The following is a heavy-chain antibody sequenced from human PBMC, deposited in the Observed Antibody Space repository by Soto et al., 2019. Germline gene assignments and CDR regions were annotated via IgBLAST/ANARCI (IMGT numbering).Heavy chain of an antibody. CDR2: ISGSGGST. CDR3: AASMVVVPAAMLGWFDP. J-gene: IGHJ5*02. Sequence: EVQLLESGGGLVQPGGSLRLSCAASGFTFSSYAMSWVRQAPGKGLEWVSAISGSGGSTYYADSVKGRFTISRDNSKNTLYLQMNSLRAEDTAVYYCAASMVVVPAAMLGWFDPWGQGTLVTVSS. D-gene: IGHD2-2*01. CDR1: GFTFSSYA. V-gene: IGHV3-23*01.